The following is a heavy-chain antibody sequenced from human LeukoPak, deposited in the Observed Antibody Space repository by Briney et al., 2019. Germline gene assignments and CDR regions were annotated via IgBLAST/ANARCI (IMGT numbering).Heavy chain of an antibody. CDR3: ARRIAVAAFDI. J-gene: IGHJ3*02. Sequence: PGGSLRLSCAASGFTFSSNSMNWVRQAPGKGLEWVSFISSSSSTMYYADSVKGRFTISRDNAKNSLYLQMNSLGDEDTAVYYCARRIAVAAFDIWGQGTMVTVSS. V-gene: IGHV3-48*02. CDR2: ISSSSSTM. CDR1: GFTFSSNS. D-gene: IGHD6-19*01.